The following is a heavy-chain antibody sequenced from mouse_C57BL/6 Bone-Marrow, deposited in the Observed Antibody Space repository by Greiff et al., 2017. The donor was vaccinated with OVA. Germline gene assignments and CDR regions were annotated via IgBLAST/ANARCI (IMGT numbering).Heavy chain of an antibody. Sequence: EVMLVESGGGLVKPGGSLKLSCAASGFTFSSYAMSWVRQTPEKRLEWVATISDGGSYTYYPDNVKGRFTISRDNAKNNLYLQMSHLKSEDTAMYYCARDGDVRGFAYWGQGTLVTVSA. J-gene: IGHJ3*01. CDR2: ISDGGSYT. D-gene: IGHD3-3*01. V-gene: IGHV5-4*01. CDR3: ARDGDVRGFAY. CDR1: GFTFSSYA.